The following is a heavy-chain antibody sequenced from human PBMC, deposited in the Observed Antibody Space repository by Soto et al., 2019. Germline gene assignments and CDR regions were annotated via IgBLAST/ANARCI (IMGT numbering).Heavy chain of an antibody. V-gene: IGHV3-9*01. D-gene: IGHD1-26*01. CDR1: GVTCDDFA. J-gene: IGHJ6*03. CDR3: AKDRSIGSYYYYYMDV. Sequence: GGSLRLSCAASGVTCDDFAIHRVRKAPGKGLEWVSGISWNSGSIGYADSVKGRFTISRDNAKNSLYLQMNSLRAEDTALYYCAKDRSIGSYYYYYMDVWGKGTTVTVSS. CDR2: ISWNSGSI.